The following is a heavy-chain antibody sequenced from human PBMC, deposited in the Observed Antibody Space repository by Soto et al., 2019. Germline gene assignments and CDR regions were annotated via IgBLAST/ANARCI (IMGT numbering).Heavy chain of an antibody. CDR3: ARDGLSSSTSFDY. J-gene: IGHJ4*02. Sequence: GESLKISCQGSGYSFPDYWIGWVRQVPGKGLEWMGIIYPDDSDAKYSPSFQGQVTMSADKSINAAYLQWSSLKASDTGMYFCARDGLSSSTSFDYWGQGTQVTVSS. CDR1: GYSFPDYW. D-gene: IGHD2-2*01. V-gene: IGHV5-51*01. CDR2: IYPDDSDA.